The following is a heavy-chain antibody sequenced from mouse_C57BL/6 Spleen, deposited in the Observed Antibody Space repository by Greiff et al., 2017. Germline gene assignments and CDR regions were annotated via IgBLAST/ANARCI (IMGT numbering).Heavy chain of an antibody. V-gene: IGHV5-6*01. J-gene: IGHJ1*03. D-gene: IGHD1-1*01. CDR3: AREFITTVVAQGYFDV. CDR2: ISSGGSYT. CDR1: GFTFSSYG. Sequence: EVKLVESGGDLVKPGGSLKLSCAPSGFTFSSYGMSWVRQTPDKRLEWVATISSGGSYTYYPDSVKGRFTISRDNAKNTLYLQMSSLKSEDTAMYYCAREFITTVVAQGYFDVWGTGTTVTVSS.